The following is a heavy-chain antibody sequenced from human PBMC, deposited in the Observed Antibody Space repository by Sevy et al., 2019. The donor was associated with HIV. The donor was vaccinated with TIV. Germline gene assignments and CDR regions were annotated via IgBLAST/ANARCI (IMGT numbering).Heavy chain of an antibody. CDR3: ARDRPYSSGWYDYYYGMDV. V-gene: IGHV3-7*01. CDR2: IKQDGSEK. J-gene: IGHJ6*02. D-gene: IGHD6-19*01. CDR1: GFTFSSYW. Sequence: GGSLRLSCAASGFTFSSYWMSWVRQAPGKGLEWVANIKQDGSEKYYVDTVKGRFTNSRDDAKNSLYLQMNSLRAEDTAVYYCARDRPYSSGWYDYYYGMDVWGQGTTVTVSS.